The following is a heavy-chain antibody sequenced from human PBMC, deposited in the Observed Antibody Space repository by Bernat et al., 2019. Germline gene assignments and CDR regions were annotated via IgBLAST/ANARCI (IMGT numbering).Heavy chain of an antibody. CDR1: GGSISSYY. D-gene: IGHD2-21*02. CDR2: IYSSGST. CDR3: ARADQDIVVVTAIPGVAFDI. V-gene: IGHV4-59*12. J-gene: IGHJ3*02. Sequence: QVQLQESGPGLVKPSETLSLTCTVSGGSISSYYWSWIRQPPGKGLEWIGYIYSSGSTNYNPSFRSRVTISVDTSKNQFSLKLSSVTAADTAVYYCARADQDIVVVTAIPGVAFDIWGQGTMVTVSS.